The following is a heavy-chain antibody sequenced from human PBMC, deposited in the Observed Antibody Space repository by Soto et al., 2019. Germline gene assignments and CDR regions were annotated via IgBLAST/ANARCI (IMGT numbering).Heavy chain of an antibody. CDR2: ISSSSSCI. CDR3: ARGHTKYQLLMGGMDV. CDR1: GFTFSSYS. D-gene: IGHD2-2*01. V-gene: IGHV3-21*01. Sequence: GGSLRLSCAASGFTFSSYSMNWVRQAPGKGLEWVSSISSSSSCIYYADSVKGRFTISRDNAKNSLYLQMNSLRAEDTAVYYCARGHTKYQLLMGGMDVWGPGTTVTVSS. J-gene: IGHJ6*02.